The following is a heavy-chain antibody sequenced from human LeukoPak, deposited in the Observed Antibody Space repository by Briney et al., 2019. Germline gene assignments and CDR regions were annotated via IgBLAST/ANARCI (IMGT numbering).Heavy chain of an antibody. V-gene: IGHV1-46*01. Sequence: ASVNVSCKASGYTFTSYYMHWVRQAPGQGLEWMGIINPSGGSTSYAQKFQGRVTMTRDTSTSTVYMELSSLRSEDTAVYYCARGRPYDFWSGYSHWFDPWGQGTLVTVSS. D-gene: IGHD3-3*01. CDR3: ARGRPYDFWSGYSHWFDP. CDR2: INPSGGST. CDR1: GYTFTSYY. J-gene: IGHJ5*02.